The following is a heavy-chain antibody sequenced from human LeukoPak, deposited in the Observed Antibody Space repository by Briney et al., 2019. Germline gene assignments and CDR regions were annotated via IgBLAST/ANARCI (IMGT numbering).Heavy chain of an antibody. CDR1: GYTFTSYG. D-gene: IGHD3-3*01. J-gene: IGHJ3*02. CDR3: AREGTDFWSGYLFSLNAFDI. V-gene: IGHV1-18*01. Sequence: GASVKVSCKASGYTFTSYGISWVRQAPGQGLEWMGWISAYNGNTNYAQKLQGRVTMTTDTSTSTAYMELRSLRSDDTAVYYCAREGTDFWSGYLFSLNAFDIWGQGTMVTVSS. CDR2: ISAYNGNT.